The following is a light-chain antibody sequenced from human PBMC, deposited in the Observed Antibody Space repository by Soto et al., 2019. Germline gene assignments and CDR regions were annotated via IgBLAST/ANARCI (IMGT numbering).Light chain of an antibody. CDR3: LLYFGGVRV. CDR2: DTD. CDR1: TGAVTSGHH. V-gene: IGLV7-43*01. Sequence: CASRTGAVTSGHHPNWFQQKPGQSPRPLIYDTDKKHSWTPARFSGSLFGDKAVLTLSGVQPEDEAEYYCLLYFGGVRVFGGGTQLTVL. J-gene: IGLJ2*01.